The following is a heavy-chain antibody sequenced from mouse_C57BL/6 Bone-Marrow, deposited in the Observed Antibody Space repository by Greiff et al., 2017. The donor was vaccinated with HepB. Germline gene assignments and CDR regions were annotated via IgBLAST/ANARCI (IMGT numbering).Heavy chain of an antibody. J-gene: IGHJ1*03. CDR1: GYSFTSGYD. CDR3: ARTHWYFDV. Sequence: VQLKESGPGMVKPSQSLSLTCTVTGYSFTSGYDWHWIRHFPGNKLEWMGYISYSGSTNYNPSLKSRISITHDTSKNHFFLKLNSVTTEDTATYYCARTHWYFDVWGTGTTVTVSS. V-gene: IGHV3-1*01. CDR2: ISYSGST.